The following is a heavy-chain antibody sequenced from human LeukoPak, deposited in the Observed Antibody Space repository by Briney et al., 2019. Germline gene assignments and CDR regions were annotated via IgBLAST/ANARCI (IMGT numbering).Heavy chain of an antibody. CDR2: IYHSGST. CDR1: GGSVRSTSYY. CDR3: ARKGLRSGYVPLDY. J-gene: IGHJ4*02. V-gene: IGHV4-61*05. D-gene: IGHD3-3*01. Sequence: SETLSLTCSVSGGSVRSTSYYWSWIRQPPGKGLEWIGEIYHSGSTNYNPSLKSRVTISVDKSKNQFSLKLRSVTAADTAVYYCARKGLRSGYVPLDYWGQGTLVTVSS.